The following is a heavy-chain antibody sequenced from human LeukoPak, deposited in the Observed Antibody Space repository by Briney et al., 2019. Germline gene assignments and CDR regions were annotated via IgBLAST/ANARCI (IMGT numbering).Heavy chain of an antibody. Sequence: PGGSLRLSCATSGFTFSDAWMIWVRQAPGKGLEWVGRIKTKSYGGTIDYAAPVTGRFTISRDDSKNTLYLQMNGLTTEDTAMYSGATVHTAPCGDFAYSGQGALFTFSS. CDR3: ATVHTAPCGDFAY. J-gene: IGHJ4*02. D-gene: IGHD5-18*01. CDR1: GFTFSDAW. CDR2: IKTKSYGGTI. V-gene: IGHV3-15*01.